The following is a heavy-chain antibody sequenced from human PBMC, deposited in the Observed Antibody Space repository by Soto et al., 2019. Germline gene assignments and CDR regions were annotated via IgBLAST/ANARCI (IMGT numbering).Heavy chain of an antibody. V-gene: IGHV3-23*01. D-gene: IGHD3-3*01. CDR2: ISGSGGST. CDR3: AKDFAIFGVVINYYFDY. Sequence: GGSLILSCAASGFTFSSYAMSWVRQAPGKGLEWVSAISGSGGSTYYADSVKGRFTISRDNSKNTLYLQMNSLRAEDTAVYYCAKDFAIFGVVINYYFDYWGQGTLVTVSS. CDR1: GFTFSSYA. J-gene: IGHJ4*02.